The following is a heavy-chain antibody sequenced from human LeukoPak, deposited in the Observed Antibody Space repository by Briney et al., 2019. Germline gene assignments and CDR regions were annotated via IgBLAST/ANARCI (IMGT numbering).Heavy chain of an antibody. V-gene: IGHV3-48*04. CDR1: GFTFSSYS. CDR3: ARVVGAGDY. D-gene: IGHD1-26*01. J-gene: IGHJ4*02. Sequence: GGSLRLSCAASGFTFSSYSMNWVRQAPGKGLEWVSYISSSSSTIYYADSVKGRFTISRDNAKNSLYLQMNSLRVEDTAVYYCARVVGAGDYWGQGTLVTVSS. CDR2: ISSSSSTI.